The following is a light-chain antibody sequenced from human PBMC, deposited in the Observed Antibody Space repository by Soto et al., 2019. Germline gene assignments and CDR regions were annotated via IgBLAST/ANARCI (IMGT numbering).Light chain of an antibody. Sequence: EIVMTQSPATLSVSPGERVTLSCKASRSVRSNLAWYQQKPGQAPRLLISGASTRATGITDRFSGSGSGTEFTLTINSLQSEDFAVYYCQQYNYWPGTFXQGTKVDIK. CDR2: GAS. CDR3: QQYNYWPGT. CDR1: RSVRSN. J-gene: IGKJ1*01. V-gene: IGKV3-15*01.